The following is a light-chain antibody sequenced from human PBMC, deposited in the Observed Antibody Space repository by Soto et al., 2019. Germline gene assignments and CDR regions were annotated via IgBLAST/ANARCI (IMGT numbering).Light chain of an antibody. CDR3: QSYDSSLSGYV. Sequence: QSVLTQPPSVSGAPGQRVTISCTGSSSNIGAGYDVHWYQQLPGTAPKLLIYANSNRPSGVPDRFSGSKSDTSASLAITGLQAEDEADYYCQSYDSSLSGYVFGTGTQLTVL. CDR1: SSNIGAGYD. CDR2: ANS. J-gene: IGLJ1*01. V-gene: IGLV1-40*01.